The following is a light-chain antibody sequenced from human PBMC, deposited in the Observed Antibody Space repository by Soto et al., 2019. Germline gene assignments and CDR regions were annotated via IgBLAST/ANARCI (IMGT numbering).Light chain of an antibody. CDR3: QHYNVYPWT. Sequence: DIQMTQSPSTLSASVGDRVTITCRASQSISSWLAWYQQKPGKAPKLLIYKASNLESGVPSRFSGSGSGTEFTLTISSLQPDDFATYYCQHYNVYPWTFGQGTKVDIK. V-gene: IGKV1-5*03. J-gene: IGKJ1*01. CDR1: QSISSW. CDR2: KAS.